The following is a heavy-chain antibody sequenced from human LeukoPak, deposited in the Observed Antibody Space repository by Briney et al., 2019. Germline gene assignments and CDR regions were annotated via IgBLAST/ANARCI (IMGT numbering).Heavy chain of an antibody. CDR3: AEAGSDYCVIPSCHPSVFII. J-gene: IGHJ3*02. V-gene: IGHV3-7*01. CDR2: IKQDGSEK. Sequence: GGSLRLSCAASGFTFSSYWMSWVRQAPGKGLEWVANIKQDGSEKYYVDSVKGRFTISRDNAKNSLYLQMNSLRAEATAVYYCAEAGSDYCVIPSCHPSVFIIWGQGTMVTVFS. CDR1: GFTFSSYW. D-gene: IGHD2-21*01.